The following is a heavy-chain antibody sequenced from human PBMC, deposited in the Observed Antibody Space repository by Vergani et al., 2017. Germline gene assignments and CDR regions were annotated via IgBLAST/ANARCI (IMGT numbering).Heavy chain of an antibody. Sequence: QVQLQESGPGLVKPSETLSLTCTVSGGSISSYYWSWIRQPPGKGLEWVGYIYYSGSTNSNPSLKSRVTISVDTAKNQFSLKLSSVTAADTAVYYCARAYYDSSALLYYFDYWGQGTLVTVSS. J-gene: IGHJ4*02. V-gene: IGHV4-59*01. CDR1: GGSISSYY. CDR2: IYYSGST. D-gene: IGHD3-22*01. CDR3: ARAYYDSSALLYYFDY.